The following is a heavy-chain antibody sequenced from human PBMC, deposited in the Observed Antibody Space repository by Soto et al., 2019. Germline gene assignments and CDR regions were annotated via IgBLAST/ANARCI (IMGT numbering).Heavy chain of an antibody. Sequence: SVKVSCKASGGTFSSYAISWVRQAPGQGLEWMGGIIPIFGTANYAQKFQGRVTITADESTSTAYMELSSLRSEDTAVYYCARDRYYDILTGYIFDYWGQGTLVTVSS. CDR3: ARDRYYDILTGYIFDY. D-gene: IGHD3-9*01. CDR1: GGTFSSYA. J-gene: IGHJ4*02. CDR2: IIPIFGTA. V-gene: IGHV1-69*13.